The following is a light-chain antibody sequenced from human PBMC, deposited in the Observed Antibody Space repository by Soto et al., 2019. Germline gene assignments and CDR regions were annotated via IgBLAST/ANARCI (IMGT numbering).Light chain of an antibody. CDR1: QSVSSY. CDR2: DAS. CDR3: QQRSNWPAGLT. V-gene: IGKV3-11*01. Sequence: EIVLTHSPATLSLSPGERATLSCRASQSVSSYLAWYQQKPGQAPRLHIHDASNRATGSPAWCSASGSGTDFTLTTSSLDPEDLAVYYCQQRSNWPAGLTFGGGTKVEVK. J-gene: IGKJ4*01.